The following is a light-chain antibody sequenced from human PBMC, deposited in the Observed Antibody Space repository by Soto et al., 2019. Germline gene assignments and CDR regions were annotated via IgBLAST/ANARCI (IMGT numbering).Light chain of an antibody. V-gene: IGLV2-14*01. J-gene: IGLJ3*02. CDR2: EVS. CDR3: SSYTISSTRV. Sequence: QSALTQPASVSGSPGQSITISCTGTSNDVGAFNYVSWYHQHPGTAPKLMIYEVSNRPSGVSHRFSGSKSGNTASLTISGLQAEDEADYYCSSYTISSTRVFGGGTKLTVL. CDR1: SNDVGAFNY.